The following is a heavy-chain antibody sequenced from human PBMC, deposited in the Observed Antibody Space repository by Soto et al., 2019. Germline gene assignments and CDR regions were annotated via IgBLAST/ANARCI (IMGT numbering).Heavy chain of an antibody. CDR1: GDSISSGTYY. CDR3: ARQSSYDTSHFPYGFDP. D-gene: IGHD3-22*01. CDR2: SHHSGSA. V-gene: IGHV4-61*01. J-gene: IGHJ5*02. Sequence: QVQLQESGPGLVKPSETLSLTCTVSGDSISSGTYYWSWVRQPPGKDVEWIGDSHHSGSADYNPSLSSRVTISVDTSQNRFYLRLTSVTAADTAVYFCARQSSYDTSHFPYGFDPWGQGTLVTVSS.